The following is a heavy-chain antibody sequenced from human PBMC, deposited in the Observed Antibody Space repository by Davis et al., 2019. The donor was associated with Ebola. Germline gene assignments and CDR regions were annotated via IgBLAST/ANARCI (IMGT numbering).Heavy chain of an antibody. V-gene: IGHV4-61*08. J-gene: IGHJ4*02. CDR1: GGFVSSGGHY. Sequence: GSLTPSCTVSGGFVSSGGHYWSWIRQPPGKGLEWTGYTYYSGSTNNNSSLKSRVTITVHTSKNQFSLKLSSVTAADTAVYYCARSLYSSLSHAAYWGQGALVTVSS. CDR2: TYYSGST. CDR3: ARSLYSSLSHAAY. D-gene: IGHD6-19*01.